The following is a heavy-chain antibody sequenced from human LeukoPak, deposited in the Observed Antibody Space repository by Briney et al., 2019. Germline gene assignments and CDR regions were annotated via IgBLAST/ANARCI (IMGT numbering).Heavy chain of an antibody. CDR2: IRSKTYGGTT. V-gene: IGHV3-49*03. CDR3: AKPATSILIYFDS. J-gene: IGHJ4*02. Sequence: GGSLRLSCTASGFTFADYLMSWFRQAPGKGLEWVGFIRSKTYGGTTEYAASVKGRFTIPRDDSKSIAYLQMNSLETEDTAVYYCAKPATSILIYFDSWGQGTLVTVSS. CDR1: GFTFADYL. D-gene: IGHD2-2*01.